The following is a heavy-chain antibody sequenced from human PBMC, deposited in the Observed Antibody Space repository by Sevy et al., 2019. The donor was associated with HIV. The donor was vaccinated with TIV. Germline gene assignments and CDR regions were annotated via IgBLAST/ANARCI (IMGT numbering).Heavy chain of an antibody. J-gene: IGHJ4*02. CDR2: IKQDGREK. CDR1: GFTFSSYW. CDR3: ARAYRSTWDPYYYFDC. V-gene: IGHV3-7*04. D-gene: IGHD6-13*01. Sequence: GGSLRLSCAASGFTFSSYWMSWVRQAPGKGLEWVANIKQDGREKYYVDSVRGRFTISRDNAKNSLYLQMNSLRAEDTAVYYCARAYRSTWDPYYYFDCWGQRTLVTVSS.